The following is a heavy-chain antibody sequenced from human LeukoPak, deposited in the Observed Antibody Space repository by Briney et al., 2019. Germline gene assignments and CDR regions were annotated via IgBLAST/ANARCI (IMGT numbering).Heavy chain of an antibody. CDR3: ARRFVDTAIFDY. V-gene: IGHV4-39*01. J-gene: IGHJ4*02. Sequence: SETLSLTCTVSGGSISSSSYYWGWIRQPPGKGLEWIGSIYYSGSTYYNPSLKSRVTISVDTSKNQFSLKLSSVTAADTAVYYCARRFVDTAIFDYWGQGTLVTVSS. CDR2: IYYSGST. D-gene: IGHD5-18*01. CDR1: GGSISSSSYY.